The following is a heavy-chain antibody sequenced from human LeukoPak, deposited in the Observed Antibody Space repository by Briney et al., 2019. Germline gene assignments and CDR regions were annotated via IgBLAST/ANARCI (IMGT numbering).Heavy chain of an antibody. J-gene: IGHJ4*02. CDR3: ARVLADGYNLQFDY. Sequence: PSETLSLTCTVSGGSVSTYHWSWIRQSPGKGLEWIASIYYSGSTKYIPSLKSRVTMSVDTSKNQFSLKLSSVTAADTAVYYCARVLADGYNLQFDYWGQGTLVTVSS. V-gene: IGHV4-59*02. CDR2: IYYSGST. CDR1: GGSVSTYH. D-gene: IGHD5-12*01.